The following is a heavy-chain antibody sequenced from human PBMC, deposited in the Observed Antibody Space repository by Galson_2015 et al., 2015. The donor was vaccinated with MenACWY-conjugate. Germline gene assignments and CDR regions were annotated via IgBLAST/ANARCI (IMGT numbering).Heavy chain of an antibody. CDR3: ARETLEYYDILTGTRGYYYYYGMDV. V-gene: IGHV1-69*13. CDR1: GGTFSSYA. D-gene: IGHD3-9*01. Sequence: SVKVSCKASGGTFSSYAISWVRQAPGQGLEWMGGIIPIFGTANYAQKFQGRVTITADESTSTAYMEQSSLRSEDTAVYYCARETLEYYDILTGTRGYYYYYGMDVWGQGTTVTVSS. CDR2: IIPIFGTA. J-gene: IGHJ6*02.